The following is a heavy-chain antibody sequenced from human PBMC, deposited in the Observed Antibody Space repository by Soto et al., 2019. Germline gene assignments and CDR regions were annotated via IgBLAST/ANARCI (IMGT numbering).Heavy chain of an antibody. CDR1: GGSISSGGYS. V-gene: IGHV4-30-2*01. J-gene: IGHJ4*02. Sequence: QLQLQESGSGLVKPSQTLSLTCAVSGGSISSGGYSWSWIRQPPGKGLEWIGYIYHSGSTYYNPSLKSLVTISVDRSKNRFSRKLSSVTAADTAVYYCAAGGGLPRYYWGQGTLVTVSS. CDR2: IYHSGST. D-gene: IGHD5-12*01. CDR3: AAGGGLPRYY.